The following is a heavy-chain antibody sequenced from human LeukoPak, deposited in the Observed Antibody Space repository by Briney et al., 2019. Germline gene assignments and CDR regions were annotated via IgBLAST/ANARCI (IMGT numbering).Heavy chain of an antibody. CDR1: GFTFSSYW. Sequence: QTGGSLRLSSAASGFTFSSYWMNWARQAPGKGLEWVASINHNGNVNYYVDSVKGRFTISRDNAKNSLYLQMSNLRAEDTAVYFCARGGGLDVWGQGATVTVSS. V-gene: IGHV3-7*03. J-gene: IGHJ6*02. CDR3: ARGGGLDV. CDR2: INHNGNVN. D-gene: IGHD3-16*01.